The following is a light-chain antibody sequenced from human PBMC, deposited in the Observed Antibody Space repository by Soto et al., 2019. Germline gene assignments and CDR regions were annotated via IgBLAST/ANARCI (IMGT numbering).Light chain of an antibody. Sequence: EIVMTQSPATLSMSPGERATLSCRASQSVSSNLAWYQQKPGQAPRLLIYGASTRATDIPARFSGSGSGTEFTLTISSLQSEDFAVYYCQQYNKWPLTFGPGTKVDIK. J-gene: IGKJ3*01. V-gene: IGKV3-15*01. CDR1: QSVSSN. CDR3: QQYNKWPLT. CDR2: GAS.